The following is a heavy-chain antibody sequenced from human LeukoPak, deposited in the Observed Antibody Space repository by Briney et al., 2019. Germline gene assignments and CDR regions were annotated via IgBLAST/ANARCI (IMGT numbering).Heavy chain of an antibody. D-gene: IGHD3-3*01. J-gene: IGHJ4*02. CDR2: ISGSGGST. Sequence: GGSLRLSCAASGFTFSSYAMCWVRQAPGKGLEWVSAISGSGGSTYYADSVKGRFTISRDNSKNTLYLQMNSLRAEDTAVYYCAKDGRDGDYFDYWGQGTLVTVSS. CDR1: GFTFSSYA. V-gene: IGHV3-23*01. CDR3: AKDGRDGDYFDY.